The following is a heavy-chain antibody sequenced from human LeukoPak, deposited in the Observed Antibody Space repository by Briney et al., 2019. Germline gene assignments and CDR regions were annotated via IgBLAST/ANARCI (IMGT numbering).Heavy chain of an antibody. CDR3: ARGDYDILTGWGGDWFDP. CDR2: ISHSGSI. Sequence: SGTLSLTRAVTGGSISRSNWWSWVRQPPGKGLEWIGEISHSGSINYNPSLKSRVTMSVDESKNQFSLKLSSVTAADSAVYYCARGDYDILTGWGGDWFDPWGQGILVTVSS. D-gene: IGHD3-9*01. V-gene: IGHV4-4*02. CDR1: GGSISRSNW. J-gene: IGHJ5*02.